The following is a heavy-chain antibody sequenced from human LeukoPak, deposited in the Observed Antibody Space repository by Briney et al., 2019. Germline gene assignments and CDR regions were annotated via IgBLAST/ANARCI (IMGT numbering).Heavy chain of an antibody. D-gene: IGHD3-10*01. Sequence: SETLSLTCSVSGIPLSNYYWNWIRQSPGKGLEWIGYIYYSGTTDYSPSLKSRVTMSIDMSRRQFSLELSSVTAADTAVYYCARGGVVGTMLRGINWFDPWGPGTLVAVSS. V-gene: IGHV4-59*01. CDR1: GIPLSNYY. J-gene: IGHJ5*02. CDR2: IYYSGTT. CDR3: ARGGVVGTMLRGINWFDP.